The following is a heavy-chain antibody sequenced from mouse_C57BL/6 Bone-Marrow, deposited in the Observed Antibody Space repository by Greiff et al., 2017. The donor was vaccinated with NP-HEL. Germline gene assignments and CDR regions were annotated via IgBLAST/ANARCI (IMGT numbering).Heavy chain of an antibody. J-gene: IGHJ4*01. CDR1: GYTFTDYY. CDR2: INPNNGGT. V-gene: IGHV1-26*01. Sequence: EVQLQQSGPELVKPGASVKISCKASGYTFTDYYMNWVKQSHGKSLEWIGDINPNNGGTSYNQKFKGKATLTVDKSSSTAYMELRSLTSADSAVYYCANGSSPYYYAMDYWGQGTSVTVSS. CDR3: ANGSSPYYYAMDY. D-gene: IGHD1-1*01.